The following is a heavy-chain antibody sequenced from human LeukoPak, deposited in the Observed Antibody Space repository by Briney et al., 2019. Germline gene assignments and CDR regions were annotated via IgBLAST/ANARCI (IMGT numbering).Heavy chain of an antibody. J-gene: IGHJ4*02. CDR2: IYYSGST. Sequence: ETLSLTCTVSGGSISSSSYYWGWIRQPPGKGLEWIASIYYSGSTYYNPSLKSRVTISVDTSKDQFSLKLSSVTAADTAVYYCARYGSGTYRQFDYWGQGTLVAVSS. D-gene: IGHD3-10*01. V-gene: IGHV4-39*01. CDR1: GGSISSSSYY. CDR3: ARYGSGTYRQFDY.